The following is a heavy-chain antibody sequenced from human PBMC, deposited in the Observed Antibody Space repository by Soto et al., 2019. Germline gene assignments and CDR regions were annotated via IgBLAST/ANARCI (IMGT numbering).Heavy chain of an antibody. J-gene: IGHJ6*02. V-gene: IGHV1-8*01. CDR1: GYTFTSYD. CDR2: MNPNSGNT. Sequence: GASVKVSCKASGYTFTSYDINWVRQATGQGLEWMGWMNPNSGNTGYAQKFQGRVTMTRNTSISTAYMELSSLRSEDTAVYYCARGEVLWFGELLSLRRYGTDVWGQGTTVTVSS. CDR3: ARGEVLWFGELLSLRRYGTDV. D-gene: IGHD3-10*01.